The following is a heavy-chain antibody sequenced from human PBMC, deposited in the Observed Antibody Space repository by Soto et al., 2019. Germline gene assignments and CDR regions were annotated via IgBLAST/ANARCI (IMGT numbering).Heavy chain of an antibody. J-gene: IGHJ4*02. Sequence: SETLSLTCTVSGGSISSGGYYWSWIRQHSGKGLEWIGYIYYSGSTYYNPSLKSRVTISVDTSVNQFSLKLSSVTAADTAVYYCARVRYSSSWYDVLDYWGQGTLVTVSS. D-gene: IGHD6-13*01. CDR1: GGSISSGGYY. CDR3: ARVRYSSSWYDVLDY. CDR2: IYYSGST. V-gene: IGHV4-31*03.